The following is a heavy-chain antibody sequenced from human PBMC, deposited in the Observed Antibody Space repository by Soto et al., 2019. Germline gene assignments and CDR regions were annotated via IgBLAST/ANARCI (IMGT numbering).Heavy chain of an antibody. Sequence: GGSLRLSCAASGSTFSSYSMNWVRQAPGKGLEWVSSISSSSSYIYYADSVKGRFTISRDNAKNSLYLQMNSLRAEDTAVYYCARAGGDFWSGYSAGSFYYGLDVWGQGTTVTVSS. D-gene: IGHD3-3*01. V-gene: IGHV3-21*01. CDR1: GSTFSSYS. CDR2: ISSSSSYI. J-gene: IGHJ6*02. CDR3: ARAGGDFWSGYSAGSFYYGLDV.